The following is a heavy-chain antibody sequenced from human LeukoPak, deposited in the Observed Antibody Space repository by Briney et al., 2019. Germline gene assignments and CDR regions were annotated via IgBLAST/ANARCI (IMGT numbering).Heavy chain of an antibody. J-gene: IGHJ4*02. CDR2: IIPILGIA. V-gene: IGHV1-69*04. D-gene: IGHD3-22*01. CDR3: ARVGSGYSGHYFDY. Sequence: ASVKVSCKASGGTFSSYAISWVRQAPGQGLEWMGRIIPILGIANYAQKFEGRVTITADKSTSTAYMELSSLRSEDTAVYYCARVGSGYSGHYFDYWGQGTLVTVSS. CDR1: GGTFSSYA.